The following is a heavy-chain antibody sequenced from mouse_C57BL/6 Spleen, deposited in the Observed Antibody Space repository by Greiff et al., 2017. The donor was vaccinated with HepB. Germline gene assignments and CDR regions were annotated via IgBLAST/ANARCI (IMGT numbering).Heavy chain of an antibody. V-gene: IGHV6-3*01. CDR1: GFTFSNYW. Sequence: EVQVVESGGGLVQPGGSMKLSCVASGFTFSNYWMNWVRQSPEKGLEWVAQIRLKSDNYATHYAESVKGRFTISRDDSKSSVYLQMNNLRAEDTGIYYCTGPSYYDYDQDYAMDYWGQGTSVTVSS. D-gene: IGHD2-4*01. CDR3: TGPSYYDYDQDYAMDY. CDR2: IRLKSDNYAT. J-gene: IGHJ4*01.